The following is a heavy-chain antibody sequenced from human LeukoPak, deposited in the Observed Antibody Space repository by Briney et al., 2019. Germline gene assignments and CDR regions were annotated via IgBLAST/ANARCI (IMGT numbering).Heavy chain of an antibody. CDR3: ATFPRGPRNC. J-gene: IGHJ4*02. Sequence: GASVKVSCKVSGYTFNSYFIHWVQQAPGKGHEWMGLIDPEDGETIYAENFQGRVTIAADTSTDTAYLELTNLRSHDTAVYYCATFPRGPRNCWGQGTLVTVSS. CDR2: IDPEDGET. V-gene: IGHV1-69-2*01. CDR1: GYTFNSYF. D-gene: IGHD1-14*01.